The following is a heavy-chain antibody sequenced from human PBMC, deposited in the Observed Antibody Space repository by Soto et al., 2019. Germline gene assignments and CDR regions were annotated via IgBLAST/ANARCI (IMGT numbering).Heavy chain of an antibody. J-gene: IGHJ5*02. CDR1: GFTVSSNY. D-gene: IGHD3-10*01. Sequence: EVQLVESGGGLVQPGGSLRLSCAASGFTVSSNYMSWVRQAPGKGLEWVSVIYSGGSTYYADSVKSRFTISRDNSKNTLYLQMNSLRAEDTAVYYCARESTVGENGFDPWGQGTLVTVSS. V-gene: IGHV3-66*01. CDR2: IYSGGST. CDR3: ARESTVGENGFDP.